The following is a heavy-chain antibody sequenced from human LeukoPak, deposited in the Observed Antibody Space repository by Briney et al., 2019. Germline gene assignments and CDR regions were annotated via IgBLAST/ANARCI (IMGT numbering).Heavy chain of an antibody. J-gene: IGHJ4*02. CDR3: ARGFCSGGSCYLFDS. D-gene: IGHD2-15*01. CDR1: GRYISGYY. V-gene: IGHV4-4*07. Sequence: PSETLPLTCTVSGRYISGYYWRWIRQPAAKGLDWIGRIYSSGSTNYHPSLKSRVTMSVDTSKNQVSLKLNSVTAADTAVYYCARGFCSGGSCYLFDSWGQGALVTVSS. CDR2: IYSSGST.